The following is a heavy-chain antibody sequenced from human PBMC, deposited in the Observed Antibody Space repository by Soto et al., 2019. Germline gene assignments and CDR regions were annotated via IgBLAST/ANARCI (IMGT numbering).Heavy chain of an antibody. CDR2: TYYKSKWNN. CDR1: GYSVSSNSAA. CDR3: TGITWFRGMDV. D-gene: IGHD3-10*01. Sequence: QTLSLTCAISGYSVSSNSAAWNLIRQSPSRGLEWLGRTYYKSKWNNDYALSVKSRITINPDTSKNQFSLHLYSVTPEDTAVYYCTGITWFRGMDVWGQGTPVTVSS. V-gene: IGHV6-1*01. J-gene: IGHJ6*02.